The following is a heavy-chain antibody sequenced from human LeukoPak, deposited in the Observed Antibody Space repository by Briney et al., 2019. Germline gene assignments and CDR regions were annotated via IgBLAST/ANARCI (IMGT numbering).Heavy chain of an antibody. J-gene: IGHJ4*02. CDR1: GYSLPMYA. CDR3: ARAYYDSSGYYFDY. V-gene: IGHV7-4-1*02. Sequence: GASVKVSCKASGYSLPMYAINWVRQAPGQGLEWMGWINTNTGNPTYAQGFTGRFVFSLDTSVTTAYLQISSLRAEDTAVYYCARAYYDSSGYYFDYWGQGTLVTVSS. CDR2: INTNTGNP. D-gene: IGHD3-22*01.